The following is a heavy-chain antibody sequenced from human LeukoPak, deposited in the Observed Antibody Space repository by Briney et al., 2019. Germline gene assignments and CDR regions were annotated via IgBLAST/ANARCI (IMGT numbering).Heavy chain of an antibody. CDR3: ARQGYCSSTSCYIGNAFDI. J-gene: IGHJ3*02. D-gene: IGHD2-2*02. CDR2: ISAYNGNT. Sequence: ASVKVSCKASGYTFTTYGISWVRQAPGQGLEWMGWISAYNGNTNYAQKLQGRVTITADESTSTAYMELSSLRSEDTAVYYCARQGYCSSTSCYIGNAFDIWGQGTMVTVSS. V-gene: IGHV1-18*01. CDR1: GYTFTTYG.